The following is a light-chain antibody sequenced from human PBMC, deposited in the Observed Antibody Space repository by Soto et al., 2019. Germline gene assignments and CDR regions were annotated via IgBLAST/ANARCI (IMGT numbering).Light chain of an antibody. CDR1: SSNIGSNT. CDR2: SNN. J-gene: IGLJ2*01. CDR3: AAWDDSLNGHVV. V-gene: IGLV1-44*01. Sequence: QSVLTQPPSASGTPGQRVTISCSGSSSNIGSNTVNWYQQLPGTAPKLLIYSNNQRPSGVPDRFSGSKSGTSASLAIGGLQSDDEAAYYCAAWDDSLNGHVVFGGGTKVTVL.